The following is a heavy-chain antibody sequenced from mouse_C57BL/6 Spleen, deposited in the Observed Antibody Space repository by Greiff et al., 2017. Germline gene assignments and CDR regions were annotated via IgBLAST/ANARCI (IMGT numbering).Heavy chain of an antibody. D-gene: IGHD2-4*01. CDR3: TKGEGWDYDYDWFAY. V-gene: IGHV14-4*01. Sequence: EVKLQESGAELVRPGASVKLSCTASGFNIKDDYMHWVKQRPEQGLEWIGWIDPENGDTEYASKFQGKATITADTSSNTAYLQLSSLTSEDTAVYYCTKGEGWDYDYDWFAYWGQGTLVTVSA. CDR2: IDPENGDT. CDR1: GFNIKDDY. J-gene: IGHJ3*01.